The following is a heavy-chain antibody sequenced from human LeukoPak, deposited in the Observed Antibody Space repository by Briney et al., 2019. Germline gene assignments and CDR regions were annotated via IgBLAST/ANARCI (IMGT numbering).Heavy chain of an antibody. V-gene: IGHV1-46*01. CDR2: IDPSGGST. D-gene: IGHD2-15*01. CDR1: GYTFTSYY. CDR3: ARDRSRDAFDI. J-gene: IGHJ3*02. Sequence: ASVKVSCKASGYTFTSYYMHWVRQAPGQGLEWMGIIDPSGGSTSYAQKFQGRVTMTRDTSTSTVYMELSSLRSEDTAVYYCARDRSRDAFDIWGQGTMVTVSS.